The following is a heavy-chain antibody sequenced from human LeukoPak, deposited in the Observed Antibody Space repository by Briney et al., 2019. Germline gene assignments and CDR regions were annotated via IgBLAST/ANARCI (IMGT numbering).Heavy chain of an antibody. CDR2: ISSSSSYI. CDR1: GFTFSSCS. D-gene: IGHD4-17*01. J-gene: IGHJ3*02. CDR3: ARDLGVGDYGDSHDAFDI. V-gene: IGHV3-21*01. Sequence: PGGSLRLSCAASGFTFSSCSMNWVRQAPGKGLEWVSSISSSSSYIYYAASVKGRFTISRDNAKNSLYLQMNSLRAEDTAVYYCARDLGVGDYGDSHDAFDIWGQGTMVTVSS.